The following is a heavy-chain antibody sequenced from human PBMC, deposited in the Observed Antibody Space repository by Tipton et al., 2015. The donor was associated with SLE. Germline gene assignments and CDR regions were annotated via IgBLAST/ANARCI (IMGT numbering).Heavy chain of an antibody. J-gene: IGHJ4*02. V-gene: IGHV4-39*01. D-gene: IGHD6-19*01. CDR3: ARRGSSGWSDYFDY. CDR2: IYYSGST. Sequence: TLSLTCTVSGGSLSSTSFYWGWIRQSPGKGLEWIGSIYYSGSTYYNPSLKSRVTISVDTSKNQFSLKVTSVTPADTAVYYCARRGSSGWSDYFDYWGQGTLVTVSS. CDR1: GGSLSSTSFY.